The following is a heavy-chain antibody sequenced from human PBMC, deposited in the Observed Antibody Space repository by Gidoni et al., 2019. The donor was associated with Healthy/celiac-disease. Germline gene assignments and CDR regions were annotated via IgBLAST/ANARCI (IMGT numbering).Heavy chain of an antibody. Sequence: QVQLQQSGPGLVKPSQTLSLTCAISGDRVPRNSAAWNWIRQSPSRGLEWLGRTYYRSKWYNDYAVSVKSRITINPDTSKNQFSLQLNSVTPEDTAVYYCARETVGSALLAYYGMDVWGQGTTVTVSS. V-gene: IGHV6-1*01. CDR1: GDRVPRNSAA. CDR2: TYYRSKWYN. J-gene: IGHJ6*02. D-gene: IGHD3-10*01. CDR3: ARETVGSALLAYYGMDV.